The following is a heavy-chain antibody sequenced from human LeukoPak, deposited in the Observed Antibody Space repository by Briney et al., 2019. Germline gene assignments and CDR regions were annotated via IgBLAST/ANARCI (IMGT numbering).Heavy chain of an antibody. CDR3: ARHDQLRYELDYYYGMDV. J-gene: IGHJ6*02. Sequence: SQTLSLTCTASGGPISSGSNYWSWIPPPAGKGLEWIGRIYTSGSTNYNPSLKSRVTISVDTNKNQFSLKLGSVTAADTAVYYCARHDQLRYELDYYYGMDVWGQGTTVTVSS. V-gene: IGHV4-61*02. CDR1: GGPISSGSNY. CDR2: IYTSGST. D-gene: IGHD4-17*01.